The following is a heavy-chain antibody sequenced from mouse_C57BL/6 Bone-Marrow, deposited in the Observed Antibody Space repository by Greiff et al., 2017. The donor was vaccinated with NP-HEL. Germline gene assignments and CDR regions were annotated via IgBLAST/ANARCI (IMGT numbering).Heavy chain of an antibody. CDR1: GFTFSDYS. CDR2: ISTGGGST. Sequence: EVKLLESGGGLVQPGGSLKLSCAASGFTFSDYSMYWVRQTPEKRLEWVAYISTGGGSTYYPDTVKGRFTISRDNAKNTLYLQMSRLKSEDAAVYYCARHGRYYAMDYWGQGTSVTVSS. V-gene: IGHV5-12*01. J-gene: IGHJ4*01. CDR3: ARHGRYYAMDY.